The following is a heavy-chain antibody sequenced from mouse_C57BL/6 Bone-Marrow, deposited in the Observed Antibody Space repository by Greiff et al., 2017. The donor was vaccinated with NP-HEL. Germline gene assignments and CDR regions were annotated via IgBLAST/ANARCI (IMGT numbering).Heavy chain of an antibody. CDR2: IDPESGDT. J-gene: IGHJ2*01. Sequence: EVQLQQSGAELVRPGASVKLSCTASGFNIKDDYMHWVKQRPEQGLEWIGWIDPESGDTEYAAKFQGKATITADTSSNTAYLPLSSLTSEDTAVYYCTTVHGDYDYWGQGTTLTVSS. D-gene: IGHD2-4*01. CDR1: GFNIKDDY. CDR3: TTVHGDYDY. V-gene: IGHV14-4*01.